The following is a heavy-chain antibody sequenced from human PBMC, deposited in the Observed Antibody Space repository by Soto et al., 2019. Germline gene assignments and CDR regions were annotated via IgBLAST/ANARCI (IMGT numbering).Heavy chain of an antibody. CDR1: GGTFSSYA. V-gene: IGHV1-69*13. CDR3: ARTVDIVATIDRSSAYRMDV. CDR2: IIPIFGTA. D-gene: IGHD5-12*01. J-gene: IGHJ6*02. Sequence: TSVKVSCKASGGTFSSYAISWVRQAPGQGLEWMGGIIPIFGTANYAQKFQGRVTITADESTSTAYMELSSLRSEDTAVYYCARTVDIVATIDRSSAYRMDVWGEGPTVTVS.